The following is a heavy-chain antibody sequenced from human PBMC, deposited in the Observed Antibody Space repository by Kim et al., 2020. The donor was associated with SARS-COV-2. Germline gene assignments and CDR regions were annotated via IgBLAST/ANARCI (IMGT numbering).Heavy chain of an antibody. CDR2: IYSGGST. J-gene: IGHJ1*01. Sequence: GGSLRLSCAASGFTVSSNYMSWVRQAPGKGLEWVSLIYSGGSTYYADSVKGRFTISRDNSRNTLYLRMNSLRAEDTAVYYCATDFNDYLAYFQHWGQGTLVTVSS. D-gene: IGHD3-16*01. V-gene: IGHV3-66*01. CDR3: ATDFNDYLAYFQH. CDR1: GFTVSSNY.